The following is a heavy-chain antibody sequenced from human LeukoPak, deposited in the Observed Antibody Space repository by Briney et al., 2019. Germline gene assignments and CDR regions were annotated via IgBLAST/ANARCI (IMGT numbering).Heavy chain of an antibody. CDR1: GYSFTSYW. Sequence: LGESLKISCKGSGYSFTSYWIGWVRQMPGKGLEWMGIIYPGDSDTRYSPSFQGQVTISADKSISTAYLQWSSLKASDTAMYYCARPPILLWFGESLPSWFDPWGQGTLVTVSS. J-gene: IGHJ5*02. D-gene: IGHD3-10*01. V-gene: IGHV5-51*01. CDR3: ARPPILLWFGESLPSWFDP. CDR2: IYPGDSDT.